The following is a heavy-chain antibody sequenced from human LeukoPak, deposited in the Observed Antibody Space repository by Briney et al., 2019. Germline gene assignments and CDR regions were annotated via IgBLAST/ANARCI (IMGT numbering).Heavy chain of an antibody. CDR1: GYTFTSYD. D-gene: IGHD6-19*01. J-gene: IGHJ6*02. Sequence: ASVTVSFTASGYTFTSYDINWVRQATGQGLEWMGWMNPNSGNTGYAQKFQGRVTMTRNTSISTAYMELSSLRSEDTAVYYCARGGDSSGWYGDGGYYYYGMDVWGQGTTVTVSS. CDR3: ARGGDSSGWYGDGGYYYYGMDV. CDR2: MNPNSGNT. V-gene: IGHV1-8*01.